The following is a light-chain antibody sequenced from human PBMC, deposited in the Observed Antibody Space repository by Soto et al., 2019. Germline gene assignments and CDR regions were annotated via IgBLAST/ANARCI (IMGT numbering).Light chain of an antibody. V-gene: IGKV3-11*01. J-gene: IGKJ5*01. CDR2: DAS. CDR1: QSVSSY. Sequence: EIVLTQSPATLSLSPGERATLSCRASQSVSSYLAWYQQKPGQAPRLLIYDASNRATGIPARFSGSGSGTDFTLTISSLEPEDFAVYYCQQRSNWPPLTFGKGTRLEIK. CDR3: QQRSNWPPLT.